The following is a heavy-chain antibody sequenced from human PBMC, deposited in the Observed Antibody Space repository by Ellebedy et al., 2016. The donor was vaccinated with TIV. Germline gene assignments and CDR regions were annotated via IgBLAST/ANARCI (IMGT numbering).Heavy chain of an antibody. V-gene: IGHV6-1*01. Sequence: SQTLSLTCAISGDSVFRNSAAWTWIRQSPSRGLEWLGRTYYRSKWYNDYAVSLKSRITINPDTSKNQFSLQLSSVTPEDTAVYYCARGESDYSVFDYWGQGTLVTVSS. CDR3: ARGESDYSVFDY. CDR2: TYYRSKWYN. J-gene: IGHJ4*02. D-gene: IGHD1-26*01. CDR1: GDSVFRNSAA.